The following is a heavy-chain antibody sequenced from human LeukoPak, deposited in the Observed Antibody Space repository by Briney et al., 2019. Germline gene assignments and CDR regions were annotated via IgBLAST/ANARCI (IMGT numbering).Heavy chain of an antibody. J-gene: IGHJ3*02. V-gene: IGHV4-59*01. D-gene: IGHD2-21*02. Sequence: SETLSLTCTVSDGSFSTYYWNWIRQPPGKGLEWIGNIFYSGSTNYNPSLKSRVTISVNTSKNQFSLRLISVTAADTAVYYCARDDRLGPAIPRDGFDIWGQGTMVIVSS. CDR2: IFYSGST. CDR1: DGSFSTYY. CDR3: ARDDRLGPAIPRDGFDI.